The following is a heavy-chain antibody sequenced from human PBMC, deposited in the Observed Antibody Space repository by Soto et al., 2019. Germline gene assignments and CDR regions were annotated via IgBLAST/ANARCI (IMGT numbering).Heavy chain of an antibody. D-gene: IGHD5-18*01. Sequence: SETLSLTCTVSGGSISSYYWSWIRQPPGKGLEWIGYIYYSGSTNYNPSLKSRVTISVDTSKTQFSLKLSSVTAADTAVYYCARDQYHGYGYVVAFDIWGQGTMVTVSS. V-gene: IGHV4-59*01. CDR3: ARDQYHGYGYVVAFDI. J-gene: IGHJ3*02. CDR1: GGSISSYY. CDR2: IYYSGST.